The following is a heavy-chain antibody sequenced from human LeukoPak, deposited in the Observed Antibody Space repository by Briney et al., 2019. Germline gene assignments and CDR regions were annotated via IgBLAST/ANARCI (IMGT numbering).Heavy chain of an antibody. D-gene: IGHD4-11*01. CDR1: GGSISSSSYY. Sequence: SETLSLTCTVSGGSISSSSYYWGWIRQPPGKGLEWIGSIYYSGSTYYNPSLKSRVTISVDTSKNQFSLKLSSVTAADTAVYYCARASGSPLDSNYVFDYWGQGTLVTVSS. V-gene: IGHV4-39*01. CDR3: ARASGSPLDSNYVFDY. CDR2: IYYSGST. J-gene: IGHJ4*02.